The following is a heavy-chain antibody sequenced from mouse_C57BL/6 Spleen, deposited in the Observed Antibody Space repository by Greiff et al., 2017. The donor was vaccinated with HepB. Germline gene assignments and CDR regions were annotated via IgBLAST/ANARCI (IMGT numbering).Heavy chain of an antibody. Sequence: QVQLQQSGAELVRPGASVKLSCKASGYTFTDYYINWVKQRPGQGLEWIARIYPGSGNTYYNEKFKGKATLTAEKSSSTAYMQLSSLTSEDSAVYFCASYYDYEGFAYWGQGTLVTVSA. J-gene: IGHJ3*01. CDR2: IYPGSGNT. CDR1: GYTFTDYY. V-gene: IGHV1-76*01. D-gene: IGHD2-4*01. CDR3: ASYYDYEGFAY.